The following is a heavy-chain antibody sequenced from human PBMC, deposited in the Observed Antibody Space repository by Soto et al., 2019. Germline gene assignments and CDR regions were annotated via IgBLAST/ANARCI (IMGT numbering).Heavy chain of an antibody. CDR2: ISAYNGNT. CDR1: GYTFTSYG. J-gene: IGHJ4*02. CDR3: ARDRPVLWSGQPLGRYLDY. V-gene: IGHV1-18*01. D-gene: IGHD3-10*01. Sequence: QVQLVQSGAEVKKPGASVKVSCKASGYTFTSYGISWVRQAPGQGLEWMGWISAYNGNTNYAQKLQGRVTMTTDTXXGXAXXELRSLRSDDTAVYYWARDRPVLWSGQPLGRYLDYWGQGTLVTVSS.